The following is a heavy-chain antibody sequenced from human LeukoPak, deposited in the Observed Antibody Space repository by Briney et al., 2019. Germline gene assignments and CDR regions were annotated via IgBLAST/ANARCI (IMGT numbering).Heavy chain of an antibody. CDR2: IYWNGGST. J-gene: IGHJ3*02. D-gene: IGHD3-10*01. V-gene: IGHV3-20*04. CDR3: ARDLMVRGVIRSPFDI. CDR1: GFTFDEYG. Sequence: PGGSLRLSCVASGFTFDEYGMSWVRQVPGKGLEWVSGIYWNGGSTGYADSVKGRFTISRDNAKNSLYLQMHSLRAEDTALYWCARDLMVRGVIRSPFDIWGQGTMVTVSS.